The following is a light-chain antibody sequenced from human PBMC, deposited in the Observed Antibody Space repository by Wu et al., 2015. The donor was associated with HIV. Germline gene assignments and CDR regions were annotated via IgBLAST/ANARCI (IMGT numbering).Light chain of an antibody. J-gene: IGKJ1*01. V-gene: IGKV1-NL1*01. Sequence: DIQMTQSPSSLSASVGDRVTITCRASQGISNSLAWYQQKPGKAPKLLLYAASRLESGVPSRFSGSGSGTDYTLTISSLQPEDFATYYCQQYYSTPPRTFGQGTKVEIK. CDR3: QQYYSTPPRT. CDR1: QGISNS. CDR2: AAS.